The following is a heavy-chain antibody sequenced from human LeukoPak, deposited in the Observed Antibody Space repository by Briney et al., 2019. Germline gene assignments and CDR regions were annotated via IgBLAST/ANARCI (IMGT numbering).Heavy chain of an antibody. CDR1: GGSLSNYY. CDR2: VNHNVGA. V-gene: IGHV4-34*01. Sequence: SETLSLTCAVYGGSLSNYYWTWVRQPPGKGLEWIGEVNHNVGADYSPSLKSRVTISLDTSKNQFSLKLSSVTAADTAVYYCARSLYDEGHWGQGTLVTVSS. J-gene: IGHJ4*02. CDR3: ARSLYDEGH. D-gene: IGHD3-22*01.